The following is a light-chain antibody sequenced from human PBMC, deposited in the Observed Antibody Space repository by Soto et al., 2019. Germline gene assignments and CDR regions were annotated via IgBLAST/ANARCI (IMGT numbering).Light chain of an antibody. Sequence: DIQMTQSPSYVSASVGDRVTITCRASQGIKNWLAWYQQKPGKAPNLLIYTGSSLQSGVPSRFSGSGSGTDFTLINSLQPEDFATYYCQQAASFPITFGQGTRLEIK. CDR3: QQAASFPIT. CDR1: QGIKNW. V-gene: IGKV1-12*01. CDR2: TGS. J-gene: IGKJ5*01.